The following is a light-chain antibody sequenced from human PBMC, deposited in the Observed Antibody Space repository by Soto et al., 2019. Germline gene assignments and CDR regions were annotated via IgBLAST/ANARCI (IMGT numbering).Light chain of an antibody. V-gene: IGKV3D-20*01. J-gene: IGKJ5*01. CDR3: QQYGDSVT. CDR2: DAS. CDR1: QSLDNY. Sequence: ESVLTQSPATLSLSPGERATLSCGASQSLDNYLAWYQQKPGLAPRLLIYDASNRATGIPDRFSGSGSGTDFTLTISRLEPEDFAVYYCQQYGDSVTFGQGTRLEIK.